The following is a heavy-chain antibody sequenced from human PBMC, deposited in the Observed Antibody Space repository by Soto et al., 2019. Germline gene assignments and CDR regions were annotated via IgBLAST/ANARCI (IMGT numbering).Heavy chain of an antibody. CDR2: INAGNGNT. D-gene: IGHD3-22*01. CDR1: GYTFTSYA. V-gene: IGHV1-3*01. J-gene: IGHJ4*02. Sequence: ASVKVSCKASGYTFTSYAMHWVRQAPGQRLEWMGWINAGNGNTKYSQKFQGRVTITRDTSANTAYMDLSSLRSEDTAVYYCARTYYYDSTYEYWGQGTLVTVSS. CDR3: ARTYYYDSTYEY.